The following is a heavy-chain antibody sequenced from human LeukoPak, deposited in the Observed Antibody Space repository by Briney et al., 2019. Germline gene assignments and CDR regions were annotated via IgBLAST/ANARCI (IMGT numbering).Heavy chain of an antibody. V-gene: IGHV1-18*01. CDR2: ISAYNGNT. Sequence: ASVKVSCKASGYTFTSYGISWVRQAPGQGLEWMGWISAYNGNTNFAQKLQDRVTMTTDTSTSTAYMELRSLRSDDTAVYYCARAGSSSWYSEFDYWDQGTLVTVSS. J-gene: IGHJ4*02. D-gene: IGHD6-13*01. CDR1: GYTFTSYG. CDR3: ARAGSSSWYSEFDY.